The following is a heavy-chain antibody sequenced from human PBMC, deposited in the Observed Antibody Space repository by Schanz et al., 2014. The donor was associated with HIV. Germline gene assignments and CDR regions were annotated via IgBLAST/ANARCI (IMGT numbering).Heavy chain of an antibody. Sequence: QVQLVESGGGLVKPGGSLRLSCAASGFTFNDYYMTCIRQAPGKGLEWVSYISDTGTTTYYADSVKGRFTISRDNAKNSLYLQMNSLRDEDTAVYYCARDPGVSGRDQSYFYYGMDVWGQGTTVTVSS. V-gene: IGHV3-11*04. J-gene: IGHJ6*02. D-gene: IGHD3-10*01. CDR3: ARDPGVSGRDQSYFYYGMDV. CDR2: ISDTGTTT. CDR1: GFTFNDYY.